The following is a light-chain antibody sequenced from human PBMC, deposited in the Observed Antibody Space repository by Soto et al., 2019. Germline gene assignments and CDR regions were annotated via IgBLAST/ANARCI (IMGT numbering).Light chain of an antibody. CDR3: QRYGSSVVT. CDR1: QNIRSNY. CDR2: GAS. Sequence: IVLTQSPGTLSLSPWDRATLSCRASQNIRSNYLAWYQQKPGQAPRLLIYGASSRATGIPDRFSGSGSGTDFTLTISRLEPEDFAVYYCQRYGSSVVTFGQGTRLEIK. V-gene: IGKV3-20*01. J-gene: IGKJ5*01.